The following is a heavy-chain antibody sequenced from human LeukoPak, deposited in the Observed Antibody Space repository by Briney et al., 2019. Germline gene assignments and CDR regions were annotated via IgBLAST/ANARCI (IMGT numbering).Heavy chain of an antibody. V-gene: IGHV3-23*01. CDR2: ISASGGST. CDR1: GFTFSSYA. Sequence: QPGGSLRLSCAASGFTFSSYAMSWFRQAPGKGLEWVSAISASGGSTYYADSVKGRFTISRDSPKNTLYLQMNSLRAEDTAVYYCAKSEQRYCSGGSCPLSAFDIWGQGTMVTVSS. J-gene: IGHJ3*02. CDR3: AKSEQRYCSGGSCPLSAFDI. D-gene: IGHD2-15*01.